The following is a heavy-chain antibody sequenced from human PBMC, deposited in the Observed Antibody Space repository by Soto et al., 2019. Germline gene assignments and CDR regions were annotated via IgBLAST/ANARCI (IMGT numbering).Heavy chain of an antibody. V-gene: IGHV4-39*01. J-gene: IGHJ2*01. Sequence: QLQLQESGPGLVKPSETLSLTCTVSGGSISSSSYYWGWIRQPPGKGLEWIGSIYYSGSTYYNPSLKSRVTISLDTSNNRFALKLSSVTAADTAVYYCASLGYYDSSGNRYFDLWGRGTLVTVSS. D-gene: IGHD3-22*01. CDR3: ASLGYYDSSGNRYFDL. CDR2: IYYSGST. CDR1: GGSISSSSYY.